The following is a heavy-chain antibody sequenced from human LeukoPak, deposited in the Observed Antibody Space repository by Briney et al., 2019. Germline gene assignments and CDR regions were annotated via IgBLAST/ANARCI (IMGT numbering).Heavy chain of an antibody. D-gene: IGHD2-15*01. CDR1: GFTFSSYA. J-gene: IGHJ4*02. Sequence: GGSLRLSCAASGFTFSSYAMSWVRQAPGKGLEWVSAISGSGGGTFSADSVKGRFTISRDNSKNTLYLQMNSLRADDTAVYYCAKQESWSNFDSWGQGTLVTVSS. CDR3: AKQESWSNFDS. V-gene: IGHV3-23*01. CDR2: ISGSGGGT.